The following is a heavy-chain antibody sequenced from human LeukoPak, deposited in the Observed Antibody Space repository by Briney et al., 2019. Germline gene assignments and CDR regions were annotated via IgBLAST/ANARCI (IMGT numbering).Heavy chain of an antibody. D-gene: IGHD3-22*01. CDR3: AREGITMIVVVKGAVSYFDY. J-gene: IGHJ4*02. CDR2: IKQDGSEK. Sequence: GGSLRLSFAASGFTFSSYWMSWVRQAPGKGLEWVANIKQDGSEKYYVDSVKGRFTISRDNAKNSLYLQMNSLRAEDTAVHYCAREGITMIVVVKGAVSYFDYWGQGTLVTVSS. V-gene: IGHV3-7*01. CDR1: GFTFSSYW.